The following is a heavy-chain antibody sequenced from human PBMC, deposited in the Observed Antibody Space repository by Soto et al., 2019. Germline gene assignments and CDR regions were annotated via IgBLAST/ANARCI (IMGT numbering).Heavy chain of an antibody. Sequence: SETLSLTCAVSGDSISSGYYWACIRRPPGKGLEWIGSIYHSGTTYYNPSLKSRVTISVDTSRNQFSLKLSSVTAADSAVYYCARTDNVGYSPYFGQGTLITVSS. CDR3: ARTDNVGYSPY. CDR1: GDSISSGYY. V-gene: IGHV4-38-2*01. J-gene: IGHJ4*02. CDR2: IYHSGTT. D-gene: IGHD2-21*01.